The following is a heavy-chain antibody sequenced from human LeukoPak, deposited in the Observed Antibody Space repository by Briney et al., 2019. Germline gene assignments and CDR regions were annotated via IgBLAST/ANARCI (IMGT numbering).Heavy chain of an antibody. CDR2: ISAYNGNT. D-gene: IGHD3-10*01. J-gene: IGHJ4*02. Sequence: GASVKVSCKASGYTFTSYGISWVRQAPAQGLEWMGFISAYNGNTNYAQKLQGRVTMTTDTSTSTDYMELRSLRSDDTAVYYCGRALLGGSDIYTPFSYWGQGTLVTVSS. V-gene: IGHV1-18*01. CDR1: GYTFTSYG. CDR3: GRALLGGSDIYTPFSY.